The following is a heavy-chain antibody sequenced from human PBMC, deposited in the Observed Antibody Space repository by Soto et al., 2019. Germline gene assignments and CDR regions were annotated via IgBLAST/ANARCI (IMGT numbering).Heavy chain of an antibody. J-gene: IGHJ4*02. CDR1: GFTFSSYA. V-gene: IGHV3-23*01. Sequence: GGSLRLSCAASGFTFSSYAMSWVRQAPGKGLEWVSVISGSGGSTYYADSVKGRFTISRDNSKNTLYLQMNSLRAEDTAVYYCAKDDSGIHDFGKKTGNWGQGTPVPVYS. D-gene: IGHD1-26*01. CDR3: AKDDSGIHDFGKKTGN. CDR2: ISGSGGST.